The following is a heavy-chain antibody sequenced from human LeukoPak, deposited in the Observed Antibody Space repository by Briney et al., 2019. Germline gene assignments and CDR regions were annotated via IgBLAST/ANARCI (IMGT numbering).Heavy chain of an antibody. CDR3: ARGIVGPTGDF. Sequence: GGSLRLSCVVSGFSFSNYWMHWVRQAPGKGLVWVSRINSDGSTTSYAASVKGRFTISRDNAKNTLYLQMNSLRAEDTAVYYCARGIVGPTGDFWGQGALVTVSA. CDR1: GFSFSNYW. CDR2: INSDGSTT. D-gene: IGHD1-26*01. V-gene: IGHV3-74*01. J-gene: IGHJ4*02.